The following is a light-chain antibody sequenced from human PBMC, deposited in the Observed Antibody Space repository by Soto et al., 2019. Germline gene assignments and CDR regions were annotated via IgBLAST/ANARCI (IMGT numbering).Light chain of an antibody. J-gene: IGKJ5*01. CDR3: QQYGSSIT. V-gene: IGKV3-20*01. CDR2: GAS. CDR1: QSVNSL. Sequence: EIVLTQSPATLSVSPGETATLSCRSSQSVNSLLAWYQQKPGQAPRLLIYGASSRATGIPDRFSGSGSGTDFTLTINRLEPEDFAVYYCQQYGSSITFGQGTRLEIK.